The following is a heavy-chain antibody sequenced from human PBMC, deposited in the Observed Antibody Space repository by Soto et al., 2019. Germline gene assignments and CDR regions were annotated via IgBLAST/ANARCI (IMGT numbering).Heavy chain of an antibody. Sequence: GGSLRLSCAASGFTFSSYAMSWVRQAPGKGLEWVSAISGSGGSTYYADPVKGRFTISRDNSKNTLYLQMNSLRAEDTAVYYCAKDGRITIFGVVPAPIDYWGQGTLVTVSS. CDR3: AKDGRITIFGVVPAPIDY. J-gene: IGHJ4*02. D-gene: IGHD3-3*01. CDR2: ISGSGGST. CDR1: GFTFSSYA. V-gene: IGHV3-23*01.